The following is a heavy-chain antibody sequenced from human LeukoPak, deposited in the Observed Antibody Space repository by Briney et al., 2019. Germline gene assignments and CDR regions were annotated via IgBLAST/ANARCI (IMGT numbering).Heavy chain of an antibody. D-gene: IGHD6-13*01. V-gene: IGHV1-46*03. Sequence: ASVKVSCKASGYTFTSYYMHWVRQAPGQGLEWMGIINPSGGSTSYAQNFQGRVTMTRETSTSTVYMELKSLRSEDTGVSYCAKGNSSSLDYWGQGTLVTVSS. J-gene: IGHJ4*02. CDR2: INPSGGST. CDR3: AKGNSSSLDY. CDR1: GYTFTSYY.